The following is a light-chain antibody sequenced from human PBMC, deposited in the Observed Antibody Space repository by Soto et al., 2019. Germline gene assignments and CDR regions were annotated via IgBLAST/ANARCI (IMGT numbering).Light chain of an antibody. CDR1: SSDVGGYNY. CDR2: DVS. V-gene: IGLV2-14*01. J-gene: IGLJ1*01. Sequence: QSALTQPAPVSGSPGQSITISCTGTSSDVGGYNYVSWYQQHPGKAPKLMIYDVSNRPSGVSYRFSGSKSGNTASLTISGLQAEDEADYYCSSYTSSSTYVFGTGTKVTVL. CDR3: SSYTSSSTYV.